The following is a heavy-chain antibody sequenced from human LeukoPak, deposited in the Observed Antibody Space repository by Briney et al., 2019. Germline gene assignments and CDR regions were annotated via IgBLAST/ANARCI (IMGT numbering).Heavy chain of an antibody. CDR3: AREARGSGRGFDY. Sequence: GGSLRLSCAASGFSSCDVYMSWIRQAPGMGLEWISYIGTRSNPIYYADSVKGRFTISRDDAKNSLYLQMNSLRDEDTAVYFCAREARGSGRGFDYWGQGILVTVSS. V-gene: IGHV3-11*01. D-gene: IGHD1-26*01. CDR1: GFSSCDVY. J-gene: IGHJ4*02. CDR2: IGTRSNPI.